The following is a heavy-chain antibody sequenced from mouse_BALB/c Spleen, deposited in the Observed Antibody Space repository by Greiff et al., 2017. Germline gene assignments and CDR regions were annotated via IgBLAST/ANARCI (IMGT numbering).Heavy chain of an antibody. CDR3: ARDDDYDLFAY. CDR2: IWAGGST. V-gene: IGHV2-9*02. J-gene: IGHJ3*01. CDR1: GFSLTSYG. Sequence: QVQLKESGPGLVAPSQSLSITCTVSGFSLTSYGVHWVRQPPGKGLAWLGVIWAGGSTNYNSALMSRLSISKDNSKSQVFLKMNSLQTDDTAMYYCARDDDYDLFAYWGQGTLVTVSA. D-gene: IGHD2-4*01.